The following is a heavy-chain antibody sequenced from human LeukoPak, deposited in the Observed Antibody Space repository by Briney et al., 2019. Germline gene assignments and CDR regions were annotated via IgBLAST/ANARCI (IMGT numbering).Heavy chain of an antibody. CDR2: INPNSGGT. D-gene: IGHD2-2*01. CDR3: AKSRSSVPAAMPVDY. V-gene: IGHV1-2*06. J-gene: IGHJ4*02. CDR1: GYTFTGYY. Sequence: ASVKVSCKASGYTFTGYYMHWVRQAPGQGLEWMGRINPNSGGTNYAQKFQGRVTMTRDTSISTAYMELSRLRSDDTAVYYCAKSRSSVPAAMPVDYWGQGTLVTVSS.